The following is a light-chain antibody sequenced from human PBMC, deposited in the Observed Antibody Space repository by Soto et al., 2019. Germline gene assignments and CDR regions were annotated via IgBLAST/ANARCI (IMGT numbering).Light chain of an antibody. J-gene: IGKJ1*01. CDR1: QSVCSSY. V-gene: IGKV3-15*01. Sequence: EIVLTHSPGTLSLSPGERATLSCRASQSVCSSYLAWYQQKPGQAPRLLIYGASTRATGIPARFSGSGSGTQFTLTISSLQSEDFAVYYCQQYNNWPRTFGQGTKVDNK. CDR2: GAS. CDR3: QQYNNWPRT.